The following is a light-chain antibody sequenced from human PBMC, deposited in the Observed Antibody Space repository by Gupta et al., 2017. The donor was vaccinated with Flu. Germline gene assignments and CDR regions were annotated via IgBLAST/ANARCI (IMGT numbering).Light chain of an antibody. V-gene: IGKV2-30*01. Sequence: DVVMTQSPLSLAVTLGQPASISCRSSQGLFYSDGNTYLHWFQQRPGQSPRRLIHQVSYRDSGVPDRFSGSGSGTDFTLKISRVEAEDVGVYFCMQGAHWPWAFGQGTKVEIK. J-gene: IGKJ1*01. CDR3: MQGAHWPWA. CDR1: QGLFYSDGNTY. CDR2: QVS.